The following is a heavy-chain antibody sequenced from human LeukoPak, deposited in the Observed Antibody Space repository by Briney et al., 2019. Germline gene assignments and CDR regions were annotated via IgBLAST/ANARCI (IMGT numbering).Heavy chain of an antibody. J-gene: IGHJ5*02. CDR2: IIPIFGTA. Sequence: GASVKVSCKASGGTFSSYAISWVRQAPGQGLEWMGGIIPIFGTANYAQKFQGRVTITADESTSTAYMELSSLRSEDTAVYYCARVSVYCSGGSCHNNWFDPWGQGTLVIVSS. CDR3: ARVSVYCSGGSCHNNWFDP. CDR1: GGTFSSYA. D-gene: IGHD2-15*01. V-gene: IGHV1-69*13.